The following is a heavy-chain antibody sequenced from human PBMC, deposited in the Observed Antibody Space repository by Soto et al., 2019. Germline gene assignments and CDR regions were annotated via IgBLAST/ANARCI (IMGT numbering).Heavy chain of an antibody. CDR2: IYYSGST. Sequence: TLETHRHSYSVADGNIGNYDWSWIRQNPGKGLEWIGYIYYSGSTNYNPSLKSRVTISVDTSKNQFSLKLSSVTAADTAVFYWARVRNYGDSAPSAPWGKGTLVTVSS. D-gene: IGHD4-17*01. V-gene: IGHV4-59*01. CDR3: ARVRNYGDSAPSAP. J-gene: IGHJ5*02. CDR1: DGNIGNYD.